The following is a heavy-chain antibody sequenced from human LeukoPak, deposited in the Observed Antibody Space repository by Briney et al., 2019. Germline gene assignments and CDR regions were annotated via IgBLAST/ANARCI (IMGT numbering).Heavy chain of an antibody. V-gene: IGHV3-15*01. CDR1: GFTFSNAW. J-gene: IGHJ3*02. CDR2: IKSKTDGGTT. Sequence: GGSLRLSCAASGFTFSNAWMSWVRQAPGKGLEWVGRIKSKTDGGTTDYAAPVKGRFTIPRDDSKNTLYLQMNSLKTEDTAVYYCTTQDSPHYDFWSGYYPNDAFDIWGQGTMVTVSS. CDR3: TTQDSPHYDFWSGYYPNDAFDI. D-gene: IGHD3-3*01.